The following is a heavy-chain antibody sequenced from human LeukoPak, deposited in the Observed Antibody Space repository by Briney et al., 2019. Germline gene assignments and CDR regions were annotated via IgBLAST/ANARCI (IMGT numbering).Heavy chain of an antibody. CDR1: GYTFTSYA. V-gene: IGHV7-4-1*02. CDR2: INTNTGNP. Sequence: ASVKVSCKASGYTFTSYAMNWVRQAPGQGLEWMGWINTNTGNPTYAQGFTGRFVFSLDTSVSTAYLQISSLKAEDTAVYYCARVVVAANYYYCGMDVWGQGTTVTVSS. D-gene: IGHD2-15*01. CDR3: ARVVVAANYYYCGMDV. J-gene: IGHJ6*02.